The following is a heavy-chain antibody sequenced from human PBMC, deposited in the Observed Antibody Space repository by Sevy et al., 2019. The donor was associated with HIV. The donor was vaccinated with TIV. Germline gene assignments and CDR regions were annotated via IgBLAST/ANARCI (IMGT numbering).Heavy chain of an antibody. CDR1: GFAFSDYA. CDR3: AKAHADCSGGTCYTAHYYYDMDV. V-gene: IGHV3-30*18. CDR2: ISYAGDNK. D-gene: IGHD2-15*01. Sequence: GGSLRLSCAASGFAFSDYAMHWVRQAPGKGLEWVAAISYAGDNKYFADSVKGRFTVSKENSKNTLYLEMISLRAEDTAVYYCAKAHADCSGGTCYTAHYYYDMDVWGRGATVTVSS. J-gene: IGHJ6*02.